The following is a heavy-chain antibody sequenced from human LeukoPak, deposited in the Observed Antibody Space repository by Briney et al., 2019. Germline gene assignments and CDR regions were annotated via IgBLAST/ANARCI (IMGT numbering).Heavy chain of an antibody. J-gene: IGHJ3*02. V-gene: IGHV3-53*01. CDR2: IYSGGST. CDR3: ARDVGGADAFDI. CDR1: GFIVSGDF. D-gene: IGHD1-26*01. Sequence: GGSLRLSCAASGFIVSGDFMSWVRQAPGKGLEWVSVIYSGGSTYYADSVKGLFTISRDNSKNTLYLQMNSLGAEDTAVYYCARDVGGADAFDIWGQGTMVTVSS.